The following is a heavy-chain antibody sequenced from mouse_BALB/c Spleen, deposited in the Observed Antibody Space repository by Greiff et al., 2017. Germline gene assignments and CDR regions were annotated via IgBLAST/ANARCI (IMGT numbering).Heavy chain of an antibody. CDR1: GFNIKDYY. J-gene: IGHJ3*01. D-gene: IGHD1-2*01. Sequence: VHVKQSGAELVRPGALVKLSCKASGFNIKDYYMHWVKQRPEQGLEWIGWIDPENGNTIYDPKFQGKASITADTSSNTAYLQLSSLTSEDTAVYYCARERNHYPAYWGQGTLVTVSA. CDR2: IDPENGNT. V-gene: IGHV14-1*02. CDR3: ARERNHYPAY.